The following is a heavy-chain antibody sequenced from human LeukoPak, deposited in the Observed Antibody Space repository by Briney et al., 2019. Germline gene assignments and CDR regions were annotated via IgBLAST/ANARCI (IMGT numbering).Heavy chain of an antibody. D-gene: IGHD2-2*01. J-gene: IGHJ6*02. CDR3: ARAGRCSSTSCYEGPDYYYYGMDV. CDR2: INPSGGST. CDR1: GYTFTSYY. V-gene: IGHV1-46*01. Sequence: EASVKVSCKASGYTFTSYYMHWVRQAPGQGLEWMGIINPSGGSTSYAQKFQGRVTMTRDTSTSTVYMELSSLRSEDTAVYYCARAGRCSSTSCYEGPDYYYYGMDVWGQGTTVTVSS.